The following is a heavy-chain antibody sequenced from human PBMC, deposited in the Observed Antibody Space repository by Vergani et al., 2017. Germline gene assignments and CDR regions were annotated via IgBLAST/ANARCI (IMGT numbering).Heavy chain of an antibody. V-gene: IGHV4-34*01. Sequence: QVQLQQWGAGLLKPSETLSLTCAVYGGSFSGYYWSWIRQPPGKGLEWIGEINHSGSTNYNPSLKSRVTISVDTSKNQFALKLSSVTATDTSVYYCARACCNNGSYFRYYSYGMDVWGQGTTVTVSS. CDR1: GGSFSGYY. CDR2: INHSGST. CDR3: ARACCNNGSYFRYYSYGMDV. D-gene: IGHD1-26*01. J-gene: IGHJ6*02.